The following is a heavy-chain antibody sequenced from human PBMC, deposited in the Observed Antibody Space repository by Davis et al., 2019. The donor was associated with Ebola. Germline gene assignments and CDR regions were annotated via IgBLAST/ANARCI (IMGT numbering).Heavy chain of an antibody. CDR3: AFGWEEAFDI. V-gene: IGHV1-8*02. D-gene: IGHD1-26*01. CDR1: GYTFTTFG. J-gene: IGHJ3*02. CDR2: MNPYSGNT. Sequence: ASVKVSCKASGYTFTTFGISWVRQAPGQGLEWMGGMNPYSGNTGYAQKFQGRVTMTRNTSISTAYMELSSLRSEDTAVYYCAFGWEEAFDIWGQGTMVTVSS.